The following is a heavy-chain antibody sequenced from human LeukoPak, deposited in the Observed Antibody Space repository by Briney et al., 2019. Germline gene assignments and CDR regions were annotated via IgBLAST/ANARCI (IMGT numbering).Heavy chain of an antibody. Sequence: GGSLRVSCAASGFTFSSHAIHWVRQAPGKGLEWVAVIWFDGSNKYYVDSVKGRFTISRDNSKNTLYLQMNSLRAEDTAVYYCASPAAAGKYYFDYWGQGTLVTVSS. CDR3: ASPAAAGKYYFDY. J-gene: IGHJ4*02. CDR1: GFTFSSHA. V-gene: IGHV3-33*01. CDR2: IWFDGSNK. D-gene: IGHD6-13*01.